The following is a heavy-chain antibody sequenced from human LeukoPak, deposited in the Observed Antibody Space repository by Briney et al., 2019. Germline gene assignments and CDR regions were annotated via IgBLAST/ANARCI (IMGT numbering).Heavy chain of an antibody. D-gene: IGHD3-22*01. CDR2: ISAYNGNT. V-gene: IGHV1-18*01. CDR1: GYTFTSYG. Sequence: ASVKVSCKASGYTFTSYGISWVRQAPGQGLEWMGWISAYNGNTNNAQKLQGRVTMTTDTSTSTAYMELRSLRSDDTAVYYCARELYYYDSSGYYSHAFDIWGQGTMVTVSS. J-gene: IGHJ3*02. CDR3: ARELYYYDSSGYYSHAFDI.